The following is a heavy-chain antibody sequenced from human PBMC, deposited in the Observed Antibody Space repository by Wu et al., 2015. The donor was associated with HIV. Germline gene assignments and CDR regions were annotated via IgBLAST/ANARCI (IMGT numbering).Heavy chain of an antibody. V-gene: IGHV1-46*01. J-gene: IGHJ5*02. CDR3: ARAGGFCSGTSCLDL. CDR1: GYTFTNYY. CDR2: INPSSGST. D-gene: IGHD2-2*03. Sequence: QVQLVQSGAEVKKPGASVKLSCKTSGYTFTNYYIHWVRQAPGHGLEWVGIINPSSGSTSYTQKFKGRVTMTRDTSTATVYMDLSSLKSEDTAVYSCARAGGFCSGTSCLDLWGQGTLSPSS.